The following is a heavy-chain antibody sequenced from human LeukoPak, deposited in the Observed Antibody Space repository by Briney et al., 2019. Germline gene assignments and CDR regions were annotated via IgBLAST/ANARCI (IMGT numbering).Heavy chain of an antibody. CDR2: ITGNGDRT. J-gene: IGHJ4*02. D-gene: IGHD3-22*01. V-gene: IGHV3-43*02. Sequence: GGSLRLSCTASGFSFDDDAMHWVRQVPGKGLEWVSLITGNGDRTYYADSVKGRFTISRDNSKNSLSLQMNSLRIGDTALYYCAKGGTSAYYPLDSWGQGTLVTVSS. CDR1: GFSFDDDA. CDR3: AKGGTSAYYPLDS.